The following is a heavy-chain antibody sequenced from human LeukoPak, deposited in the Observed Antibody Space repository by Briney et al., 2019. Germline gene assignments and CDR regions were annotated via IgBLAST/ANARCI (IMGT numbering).Heavy chain of an antibody. Sequence: SETLSLTCAVYGVSFNSYYWTWIRQPPGKGLEWIGEINHSGTTNYNPSLNSRVTMLVDTSKKQLSLKLSSVTAADTAVYYCARSTRDCSGGSCYSRTIDYWGQGTLVTVSS. CDR1: GVSFNSYY. CDR3: ARSTRDCSGGSCYSRTIDY. CDR2: INHSGTT. D-gene: IGHD2-15*01. J-gene: IGHJ4*02. V-gene: IGHV4-34*01.